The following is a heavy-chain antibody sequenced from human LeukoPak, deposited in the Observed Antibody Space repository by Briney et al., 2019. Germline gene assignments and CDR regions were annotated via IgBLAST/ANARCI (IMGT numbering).Heavy chain of an antibody. CDR2: ISSSSSYI. CDR3: ARLMWELPPHYYYMDV. V-gene: IGHV3-21*01. D-gene: IGHD1-26*01. J-gene: IGHJ6*03. Sequence: PGGSLRLSCAASGFTFSSYSMNWVRQAPGKGLEWVSSISSSSSYIYYADSVKGRSTISRDNAKKSLFLQMNSLRAEDTAVYYCARLMWELPPHYYYMDVWGKGTTVTISS. CDR1: GFTFSSYS.